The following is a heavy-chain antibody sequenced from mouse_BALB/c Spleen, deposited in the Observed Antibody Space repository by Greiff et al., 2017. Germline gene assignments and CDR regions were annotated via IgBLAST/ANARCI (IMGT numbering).Heavy chain of an antibody. Sequence: QVQLQQSGTVLARPGASVKMSCKASGYSFTSYWMHWVKQRPGQGLEWIGYINPSTGYTEYNQKFKDKATLTADKSSSTAYMQLSSLTSEDSAVYYCARGGYYGGFAYWGQGTLVTVSA. V-gene: IGHV1-4*01. CDR2: INPSTGYT. CDR1: GYSFTSYW. D-gene: IGHD1-2*01. J-gene: IGHJ3*01. CDR3: ARGGYYGGFAY.